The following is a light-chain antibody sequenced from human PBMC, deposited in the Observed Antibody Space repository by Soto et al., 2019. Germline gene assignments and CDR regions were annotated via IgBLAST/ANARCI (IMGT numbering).Light chain of an antibody. V-gene: IGKV3D-15*01. CDR3: QQYYVWNT. Sequence: EIVMTQSPATLSVSPEERAIFSCRASQSVDSKLAWYQQKLGQAPRLLIYDASTRATGIPARFSGSGSGTEFTLTISSLQPEDFAIYYCQQYYVWNTFGGGTKVEIK. J-gene: IGKJ4*01. CDR1: QSVDSK. CDR2: DAS.